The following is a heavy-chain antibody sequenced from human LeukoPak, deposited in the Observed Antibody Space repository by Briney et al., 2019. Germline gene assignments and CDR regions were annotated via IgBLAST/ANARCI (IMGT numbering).Heavy chain of an antibody. D-gene: IGHD3-9*01. J-gene: IGHJ4*02. CDR2: IIPILGIA. CDR3: ARDLGHYDILTGYYAGGPVDY. Sequence: GSSVKVSCKASGGTFSSYAISWVRQAPGQGLEWMGRIIPILGIANYAQKFQGRATITADKSTSTAYMELSSLRSEDTAVYYCARDLGHYDILTGYYAGGPVDYWGQGTLVTVSS. CDR1: GGTFSSYA. V-gene: IGHV1-69*04.